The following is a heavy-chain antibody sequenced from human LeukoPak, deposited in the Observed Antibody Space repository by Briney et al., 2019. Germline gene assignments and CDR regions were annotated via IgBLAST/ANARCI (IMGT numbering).Heavy chain of an antibody. CDR3: AREYYYGSGSQMGFDY. CDR1: GGTFSIYA. D-gene: IGHD3-10*01. Sequence: GSSVKVSCKASGGTFSIYAISWVRQAPGQGLEWMGRIIPILGIANYAQKFQGRVTITADKSTSTAYMELSSLRSEDTAVYYCAREYYYGSGSQMGFDYWGQGTLVTVSS. CDR2: IIPILGIA. J-gene: IGHJ4*02. V-gene: IGHV1-69*04.